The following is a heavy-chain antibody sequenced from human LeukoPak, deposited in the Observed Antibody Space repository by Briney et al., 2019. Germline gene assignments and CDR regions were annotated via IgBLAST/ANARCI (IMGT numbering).Heavy chain of an antibody. V-gene: IGHV3-23*01. Sequence: GGSLRLSCAASGFTFSSYAMSWVRQAPGKGLEWVSAISGSGGSTYYAESVKGRFTISRDNSKNTLHMQMNSLRAEDTAVYYCAKVSEADANIVSAFDIWGQGTMVTVSS. CDR3: AKVSEADANIVSAFDI. CDR1: GFTFSSYA. D-gene: IGHD4/OR15-4a*01. CDR2: ISGSGGST. J-gene: IGHJ3*02.